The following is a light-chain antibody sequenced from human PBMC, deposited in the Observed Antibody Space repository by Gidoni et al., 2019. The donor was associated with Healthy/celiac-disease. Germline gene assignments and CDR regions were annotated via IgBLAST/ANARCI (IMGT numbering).Light chain of an antibody. V-gene: IGKV3-15*01. J-gene: IGKJ2*02. Sequence: EIVMTQSPATLSVSPGERATPSCRASQSVSSNLAWYQQKPGQAPRLLIYGASTRATGIPARFSGSGSGTEFTLTISSLQSEDFAVYCCQQYNNWPPGTFGQGTKLEIK. CDR3: QQYNNWPPGT. CDR1: QSVSSN. CDR2: GAS.